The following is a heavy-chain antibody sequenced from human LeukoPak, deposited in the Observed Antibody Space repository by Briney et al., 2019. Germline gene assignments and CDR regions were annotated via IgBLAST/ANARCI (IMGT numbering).Heavy chain of an antibody. V-gene: IGHV3-7*01. CDR3: ASGFLDDFWSGHF. CDR1: GFSFSTHW. CDR2: IKYDGSEK. J-gene: IGHJ4*02. Sequence: GSLRLSRAASGFSFSTHWMSWVRLAPGKGPEWVANIKYDGSEKYYVDSVKGRFTISRDNAKNSLYLHMNSLRAEDTAVYYCASGFLDDFWSGHFWGQGTLVTVSS. D-gene: IGHD3-3*01.